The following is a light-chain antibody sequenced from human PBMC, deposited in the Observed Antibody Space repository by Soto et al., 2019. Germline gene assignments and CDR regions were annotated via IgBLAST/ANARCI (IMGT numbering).Light chain of an antibody. CDR2: GNS. CDR3: QSYDNSLSGSGV. J-gene: IGLJ3*02. V-gene: IGLV1-40*01. Sequence: QSVLTQPPSVSAAPGQKVTISCSGSASNIGNGNNFVSWYQHLPGTAPRLLIYGNSNRPSGVPDRFSGSKSGTSASLAINGLQAEDEAHYYCQSYDNSLSGSGVFGGGTQLTVL. CDR1: ASNIGNGNN.